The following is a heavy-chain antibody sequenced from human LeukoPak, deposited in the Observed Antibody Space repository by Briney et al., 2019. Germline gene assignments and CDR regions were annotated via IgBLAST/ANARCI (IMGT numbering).Heavy chain of an antibody. CDR2: VSSSGDKT. CDR1: GFTFNNYA. V-gene: IGHV3-23*01. J-gene: IGHJ4*02. D-gene: IGHD4-17*01. CDR3: ANYGRHFAS. Sequence: GGSLRLSCAASGFTFNNYAMGWVRQAPGKGLEWVSLVSSSGDKTYYPESVKGRFTISRDNSKNTLYLQMNSLRAEDTAVYYCANYGRHFASWGQGTLVTVSP.